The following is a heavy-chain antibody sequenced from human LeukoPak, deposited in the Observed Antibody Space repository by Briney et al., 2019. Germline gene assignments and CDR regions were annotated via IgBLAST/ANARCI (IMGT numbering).Heavy chain of an antibody. CDR1: GFTFRKCD. D-gene: IGHD5-12*01. CDR3: VRALYNSGQFDP. CDR2: ISSSGDT. Sequence: GGSLRLSCAASGFTFRKCDMHWVRHATGKGLEWVSGISSSGDTFYQDSVKGRFTISRENGENSLFLQLNSLRTGDTAVYYCVRALYNSGQFDPWGQGTLVTVSS. J-gene: IGHJ5*02. V-gene: IGHV3-13*04.